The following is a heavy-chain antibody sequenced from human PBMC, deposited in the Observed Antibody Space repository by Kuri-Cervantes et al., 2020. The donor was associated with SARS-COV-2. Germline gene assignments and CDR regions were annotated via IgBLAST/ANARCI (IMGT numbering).Heavy chain of an antibody. V-gene: IGHV3-73*01. CDR2: SRSKANSYAT. D-gene: IGHD4-11*01. CDR1: GFIFSGSA. Sequence: GGSLRLSCAASGFIFSGSALHWVRQASGRGLEWVGRSRSKANSYATAHAASVKGRFTISRDDSKNTAYLQMDSLKTEDTAVYYCTRPPQDSEEYFDYWGRGTLVTVSS. CDR3: TRPPQDSEEYFDY. J-gene: IGHJ4*02.